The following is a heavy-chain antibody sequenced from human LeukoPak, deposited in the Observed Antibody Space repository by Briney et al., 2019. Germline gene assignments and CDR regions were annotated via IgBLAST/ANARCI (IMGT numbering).Heavy chain of an antibody. V-gene: IGHV1-2*02. D-gene: IGHD3-22*01. CDR2: INPNSGGT. CDR1: GYTFTGYY. Sequence: ASVKVSCKASGYTFTGYYMHWVRQAPGQGLEWMGWINPNSGGTNYAQKFQGRVTMTRDTSISTAYMELSRLRSDDTAVYYCAREVDFYDSRFASRYFDYWGQGTLVTVSS. J-gene: IGHJ4*02. CDR3: AREVDFYDSRFASRYFDY.